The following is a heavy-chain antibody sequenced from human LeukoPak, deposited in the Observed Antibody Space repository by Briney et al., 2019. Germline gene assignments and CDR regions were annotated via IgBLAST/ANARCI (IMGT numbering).Heavy chain of an antibody. CDR3: ASPIVVVPAASLGFAFDI. J-gene: IGHJ3*02. Sequence: ASVKVSCKASGGTFSSYAISWVRQAPGQGLEWMGGIIPIFGTANYAQKFQGRVTITTDESTSTAYMELSSLRSEDTAVYYCASPIVVVPAASLGFAFDIWGQGTMVTVSS. D-gene: IGHD2-2*01. CDR1: GGTFSSYA. CDR2: IIPIFGTA. V-gene: IGHV1-69*05.